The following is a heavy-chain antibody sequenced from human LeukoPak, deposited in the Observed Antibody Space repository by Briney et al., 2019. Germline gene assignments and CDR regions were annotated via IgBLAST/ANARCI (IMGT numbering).Heavy chain of an antibody. Sequence: SETLSLTCAVYVGSFSGYYWSWIRQPPGKGLEWIGEINHSGSTNYNPSLKSRVTISVDTSKNQFSLKLSSVTAADTAVYYCASYSSGWYDAFDIWGQGTMATVSS. J-gene: IGHJ3*02. CDR2: INHSGST. CDR1: VGSFSGYY. D-gene: IGHD6-19*01. V-gene: IGHV4-34*01. CDR3: ASYSSGWYDAFDI.